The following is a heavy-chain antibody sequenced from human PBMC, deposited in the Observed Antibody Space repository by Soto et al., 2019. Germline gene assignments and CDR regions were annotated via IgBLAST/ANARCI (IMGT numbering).Heavy chain of an antibody. V-gene: IGHV3-30*18. CDR2: ISNDGNNK. D-gene: IGHD3-10*01. CDR1: GFTFSAYG. Sequence: GSLRLSCAASGFTFSAYGMHWVRQAPGKGLERVAVISNDGNNKYHADSVKGRFTISRDNSKNTLYLQMNNLRAEDTAVYYSAKDSGRGSADYYFDYWGQGTLVTVSS. J-gene: IGHJ4*02. CDR3: AKDSGRGSADYYFDY.